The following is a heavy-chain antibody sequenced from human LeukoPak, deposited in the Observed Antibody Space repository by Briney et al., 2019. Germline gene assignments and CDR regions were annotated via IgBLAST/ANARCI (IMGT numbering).Heavy chain of an antibody. D-gene: IGHD6-19*01. CDR1: GYSFTSYW. J-gene: IGHJ4*02. CDR2: ISGSGGST. CDR3: AKHSTPIAVAGTFDY. Sequence: GESLKISCKGSGYSFTSYWIGWVRQAPGKGLEWVSAISGSGGSTYYADSVKGRFTISRDNSKNTLYLQMNSLRAEDTAVYYCAKHSTPIAVAGTFDYWGQGTLVTVSS. V-gene: IGHV3-23*01.